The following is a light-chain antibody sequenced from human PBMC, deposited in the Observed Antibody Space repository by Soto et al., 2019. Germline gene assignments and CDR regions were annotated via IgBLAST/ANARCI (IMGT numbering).Light chain of an antibody. J-gene: IGLJ1*01. Sequence: QLVLTQPPSASGSPGQSVTISCTGTSSDIGAYNFVSWYQQHPDKAPKLMIYEVSKRPSGVPDRFSGSKSGDTASLTVSGLQAEDEADYFCSSYAGSNSLVFGSGTKVTVL. CDR3: SSYAGSNSLV. CDR1: SSDIGAYNF. V-gene: IGLV2-8*01. CDR2: EVS.